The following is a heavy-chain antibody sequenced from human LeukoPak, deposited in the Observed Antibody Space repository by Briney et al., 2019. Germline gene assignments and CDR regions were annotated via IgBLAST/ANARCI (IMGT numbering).Heavy chain of an antibody. Sequence: RTSETLSLTCTVSGGSISSTSYYWGWIRQPPGKGLEWIGNIKLSEGTYYNPSLKSRVTISVDTSKNQFSLRLSSVTAADTAVYYCARETPLRYFDPWGQGTLVTVSS. V-gene: IGHV4-39*07. CDR2: IKLSEGT. J-gene: IGHJ5*02. CDR1: GGSISSTSYY. D-gene: IGHD3-9*01. CDR3: ARETPLRYFDP.